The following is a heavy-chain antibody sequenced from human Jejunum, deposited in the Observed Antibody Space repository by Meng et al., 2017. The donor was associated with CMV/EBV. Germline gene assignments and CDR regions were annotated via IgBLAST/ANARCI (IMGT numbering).Heavy chain of an antibody. Sequence: FTFSSYSMNWVRQAPGKGLEWVSSITSSSSHMYYADSVKGRFTISRDNAKNSLYLQMNSLRVEDTAVYYCARDFYDSSGYYYGAFDIWGQGTMVTVSS. D-gene: IGHD3-22*01. CDR3: ARDFYDSSGYYYGAFDI. CDR2: ITSSSSHM. V-gene: IGHV3-21*01. J-gene: IGHJ3*02. CDR1: FTFSSYS.